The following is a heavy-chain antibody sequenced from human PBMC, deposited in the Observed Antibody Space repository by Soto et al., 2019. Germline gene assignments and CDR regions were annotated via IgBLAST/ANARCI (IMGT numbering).Heavy chain of an antibody. J-gene: IGHJ3*02. Sequence: GGSLRLSCAASGFTFSSYAMSWVRQAPGKGLEWVSAISGSGGSTYYADSVKGRFTISRDNSKNTLYLQMNSLRAEDTAVYYCAREKGSITMVRGVKGTVGDIWGQGTMVTVSS. CDR2: ISGSGGST. CDR3: AREKGSITMVRGVKGTVGDI. CDR1: GFTFSSYA. V-gene: IGHV3-23*01. D-gene: IGHD3-10*01.